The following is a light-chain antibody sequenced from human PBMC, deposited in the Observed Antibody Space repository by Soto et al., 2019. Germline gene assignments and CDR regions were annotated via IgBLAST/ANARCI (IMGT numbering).Light chain of an antibody. J-gene: IGKJ1*01. CDR1: QSVSSSY. CDR3: QQYNNWPDT. Sequence: EILLTQSPGTLSLSPGEIATLSFSASQSVSSSYLAWYQQKPGQAPRLLIYGASSRATGIPDRFSGSGSGTDFTLTISRLEPEDFAVYYCQQYNNWPDTFGQGTKVDIK. CDR2: GAS. V-gene: IGKV3-20*01.